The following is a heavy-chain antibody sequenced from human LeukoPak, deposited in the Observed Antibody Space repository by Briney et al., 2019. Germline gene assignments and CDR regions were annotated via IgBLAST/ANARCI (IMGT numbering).Heavy chain of an antibody. CDR2: MNPNSGNT. CDR1: GYTFTSYG. D-gene: IGHD3-9*01. CDR3: ARLTGYYNNAFDI. V-gene: IGHV1-8*02. J-gene: IGHJ3*02. Sequence: GASVKVSCKASGYTFTSYGISWVRQAPGQGLEWMGWMNPNSGNTGYAQKFQGRVTMTRNTSISTAYMELSSLRSEDTAVYYCARLTGYYNNAFDIWGQGTMVTVSS.